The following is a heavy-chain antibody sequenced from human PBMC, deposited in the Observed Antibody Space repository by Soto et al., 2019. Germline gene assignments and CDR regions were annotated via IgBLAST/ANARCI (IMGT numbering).Heavy chain of an antibody. D-gene: IGHD1-26*01. CDR2: IYTSGST. J-gene: IGHJ6*02. CDR3: ARVASGWEILDYYYGMDV. Sequence: SETLSLTCTVSGGSISSYYWSWIRQPAGKGLEWIGRIYTSGSTNYNPSLKSRVTMSVDTSKNQFSLKLSSVTAADTAVYYCARVASGWEILDYYYGMDVWGQGTTVTVSS. CDR1: GGSISSYY. V-gene: IGHV4-4*07.